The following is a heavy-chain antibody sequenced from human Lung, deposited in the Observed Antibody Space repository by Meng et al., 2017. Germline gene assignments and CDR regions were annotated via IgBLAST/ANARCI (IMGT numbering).Heavy chain of an antibody. CDR1: GYTFPDYG. V-gene: IGHV1-2*06. D-gene: IGHD6-13*01. CDR3: ARDEDISAAGKLFGDY. CDR2: INPKSGDT. J-gene: IGHJ4*02. Sequence: AAVKQPGFEGKSYCMGSGYTFPDYGLRWVRRAPGQGLEWMGRINPKSGDTHYAQRFQGRVTMTGDTSISTAYMELSGLRSDDPAMYYCARDEDISAAGKLFGDYWGQGTLVTVSS.